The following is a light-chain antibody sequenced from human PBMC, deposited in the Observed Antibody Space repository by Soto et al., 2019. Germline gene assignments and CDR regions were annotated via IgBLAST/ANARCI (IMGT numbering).Light chain of an antibody. CDR2: GNS. J-gene: IGLJ1*01. Sequence: QSVLTQPPSVSGAPGQRVTISCTGSSSNIGAGYDVHWYQQLPGTAPKLLIYGNSNRPSGVPDRFSGSKSGTSASLAITGLQAEDEADYYCQSYDSSLSGSAYVLGTGNKVTVL. CDR3: QSYDSSLSGSAYV. V-gene: IGLV1-40*01. CDR1: SSNIGAGYD.